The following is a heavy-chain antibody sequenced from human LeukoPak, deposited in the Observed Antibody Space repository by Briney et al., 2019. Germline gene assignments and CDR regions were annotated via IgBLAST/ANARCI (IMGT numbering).Heavy chain of an antibody. J-gene: IGHJ4*02. Sequence: GGSLRLSCAASGFTFSSSGMHWVRQAPGKGLVWVSRINTDGSYTTYADSVKGRFTVSRDNAKSTLFLQMNSLRAEDTAVYYCARKSGYSGYALGYWGQGTLVTVSS. CDR1: GFTFSSSG. CDR3: ARKSGYSGYALGY. V-gene: IGHV3-74*03. CDR2: INTDGSYT. D-gene: IGHD5-12*01.